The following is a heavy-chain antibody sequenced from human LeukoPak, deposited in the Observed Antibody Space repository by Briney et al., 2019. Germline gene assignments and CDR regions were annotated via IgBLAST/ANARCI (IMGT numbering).Heavy chain of an antibody. CDR3: ERHFSGAAAPLPFDY. J-gene: IGHJ4*02. V-gene: IGHV4-59*01. D-gene: IGHD6-13*01. CDR1: GGSISSYY. CDR2: IYYGGNT. Sequence: SETLSLTCTVSGGSISSYYWSWLRQPPGKGLEWIGYIYYGGNTNYNPSLKSRVTISVDTSKNQFSLKLGSVTAADTAVYYCERHFSGAAAPLPFDYWGQGTLVTVSS.